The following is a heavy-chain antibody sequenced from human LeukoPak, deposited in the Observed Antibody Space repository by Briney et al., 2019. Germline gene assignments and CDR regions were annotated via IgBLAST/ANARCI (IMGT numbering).Heavy chain of an antibody. D-gene: IGHD6-19*01. CDR2: INHSGST. V-gene: IGHV4-34*01. J-gene: IGHJ5*02. CDR3: ARGTVAVRHRWFDP. Sequence: SETLSLTCAVYGGSFSGYYWSWTRQPPGKGLEWIGEINHSGSTNYNPSLKSRVTISVDTSKNQFSLKLSSVTAADTAVYYCARGTVAVRHRWFDPWGQGTLVTVSS. CDR1: GGSFSGYY.